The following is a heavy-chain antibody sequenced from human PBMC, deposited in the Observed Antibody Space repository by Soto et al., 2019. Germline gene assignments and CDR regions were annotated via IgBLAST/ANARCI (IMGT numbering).Heavy chain of an antibody. J-gene: IGHJ5*02. D-gene: IGHD4-17*01. CDR3: ARETYGDYVGYFDP. CDR2: TYHSGNP. CDR1: GDTISTGGYS. Sequence: QLQLQESGSRLVKSSETLSLTCGVSGDTISTGGYSWAWIRQPPGKALEWIGHTYHSGNPYYNPSLKSRVIISLXXXXXXSXXXXXXXTAAXTXVYYCARETYGDYVGYFDPWGQGTLVTVSS. V-gene: IGHV4-30-2*01.